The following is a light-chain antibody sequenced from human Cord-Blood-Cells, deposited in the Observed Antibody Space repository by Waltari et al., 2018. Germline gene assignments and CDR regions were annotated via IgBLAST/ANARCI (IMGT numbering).Light chain of an antibody. J-gene: IGKJ3*01. CDR2: AAS. V-gene: IGKV1-39*01. Sequence: DIQMTQSPSSLYASVGDRVTITCRASQSISSYLNWYQQKPGKAPKHLIYAASSLQSGVPSRFSGSGSGTDFTLTISSLQPEDFATYYCQQSYSTPFTFGPGTKVDIK. CDR1: QSISSY. CDR3: QQSYSTPFT.